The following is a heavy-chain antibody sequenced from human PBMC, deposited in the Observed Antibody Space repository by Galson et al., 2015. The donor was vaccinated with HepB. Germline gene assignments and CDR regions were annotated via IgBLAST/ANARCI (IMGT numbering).Heavy chain of an antibody. CDR2: IDWDDDK. D-gene: IGHD6-13*01. J-gene: IGHJ4*02. CDR3: ARGSGIAAAGDY. CDR1: GFSLSTSGMC. V-gene: IGHV2-70*01. Sequence: PALVKPPQTLTLTCTFSGFSLSTSGMCVSWIRQPPGKALEWLALIDWDDDKYYSTSLKTRLTIFKDTSKNQVVLTMTNMDPVDTATYYCARGSGIAAAGDYWGQGTLVTVSS.